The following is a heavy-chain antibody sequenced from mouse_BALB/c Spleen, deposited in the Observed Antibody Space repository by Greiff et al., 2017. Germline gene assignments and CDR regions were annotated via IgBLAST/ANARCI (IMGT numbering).Heavy chain of an antibody. Sequence: EVQLQQSGTVLARPGASVKMSCKASGYTFTSYWMHWVKQRPGQGLEWIGAIYPGNSDTSYNQKFKGKAKLTAVTSTSTAYMELSSLTNEDSAVYYCTYLTTATHYYAMDYWGQGTSVTVSS. V-gene: IGHV1-5*01. CDR2: IYPGNSDT. CDR1: GYTFTSYW. J-gene: IGHJ4*01. CDR3: TYLTTATHYYAMDY. D-gene: IGHD1-2*01.